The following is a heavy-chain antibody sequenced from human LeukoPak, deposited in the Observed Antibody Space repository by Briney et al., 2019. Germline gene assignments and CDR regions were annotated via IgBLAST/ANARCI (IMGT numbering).Heavy chain of an antibody. J-gene: IGHJ5*02. V-gene: IGHV3-23*01. Sequence: PGGSLRLSCAASGFTFSSYAMSWVRQAPGKGLEWVSAISGSGGSTYYADSVKGRFTISRDNSKNTLYLQMNSLRAEDTAVYYCAKDRGLNYDRGTNWFDPWGQGTLVTVSS. D-gene: IGHD3-3*01. CDR3: AKDRGLNYDRGTNWFDP. CDR2: ISGSGGST. CDR1: GFTFSSYA.